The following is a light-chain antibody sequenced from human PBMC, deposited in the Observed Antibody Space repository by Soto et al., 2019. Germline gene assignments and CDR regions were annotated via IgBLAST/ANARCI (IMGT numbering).Light chain of an antibody. Sequence: DIQMTQSPSSLSASVGDRVTITCRASQDVNYYLAWYQQKPGKVPKVLIYGASNLQSGVPSRFSASGSGTDFTIIISSLQPADYATYYCQNYDRAPWTFGQGTRVEVK. CDR1: QDVNYY. J-gene: IGKJ1*01. CDR2: GAS. CDR3: QNYDRAPWT. V-gene: IGKV1-27*01.